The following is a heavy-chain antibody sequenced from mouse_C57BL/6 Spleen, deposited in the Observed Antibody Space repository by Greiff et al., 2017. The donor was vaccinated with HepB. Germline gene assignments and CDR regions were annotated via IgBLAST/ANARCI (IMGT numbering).Heavy chain of an antibody. V-gene: IGHV5-16*01. CDR2: INYDGSST. CDR3: ARGGTAQAYFDY. CDR1: GFTFSDYY. Sequence: VQRVESEGGLVQPGSSMKLSCTASGFTFSDYYMAWVRQVPEKGLEWVANINYDGSSTYYLDSLKSRFIITRDNAKNILYRQMSSLKSEDTATYYCARGGTAQAYFDYWGQGTTLTVSS. J-gene: IGHJ2*01. D-gene: IGHD3-2*02.